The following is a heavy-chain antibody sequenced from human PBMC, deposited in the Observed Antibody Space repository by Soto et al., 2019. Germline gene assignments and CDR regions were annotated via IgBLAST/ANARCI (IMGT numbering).Heavy chain of an antibody. D-gene: IGHD3-22*01. CDR1: GFNFSSYS. J-gene: IGHJ6*02. V-gene: IGHV3-48*02. Sequence: GGSLRLSCAASGFNFSSYSMNWVRQAPGKGLEWVSYISSSSSTIYYADSVKGRFTISRDNAKNSLYLQMNSLRDEDTAVYYCAAGYDSSGYRFCGMDVWGQGTTVTVSS. CDR3: AAGYDSSGYRFCGMDV. CDR2: ISSSSSTI.